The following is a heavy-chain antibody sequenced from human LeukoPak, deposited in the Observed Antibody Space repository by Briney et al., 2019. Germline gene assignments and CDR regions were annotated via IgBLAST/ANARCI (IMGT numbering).Heavy chain of an antibody. CDR1: GFTFSSFA. Sequence: PGGSLRPSCAASGFTFSSFAMTWVRQTPGKGLEWVSAISGSGDRTYYAESVKGRFSISRDNSKNTLYLQMHSLRAEDTAVYYCGKRELWHGSGEDAWGQGTTVTVSS. J-gene: IGHJ6*02. CDR3: GKRELWHGSGEDA. CDR2: ISGSGDRT. V-gene: IGHV3-23*01. D-gene: IGHD3-10*01.